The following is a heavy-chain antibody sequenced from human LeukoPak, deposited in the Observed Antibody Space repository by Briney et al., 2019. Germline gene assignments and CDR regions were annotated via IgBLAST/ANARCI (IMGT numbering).Heavy chain of an antibody. D-gene: IGHD2-15*01. Sequence: GGFLRLSCAASGFTFSSYGMHWVRQAPGKGLEWVALISYDGINKYYGDSVKGRFTISRDNSKNTLYLQMNSLRAEDSAVYYCAKTGSSCSTFDYWGQGTLVTVFS. CDR1: GFTFSSYG. CDR2: ISYDGINK. V-gene: IGHV3-30*18. CDR3: AKTGSSCSTFDY. J-gene: IGHJ4*02.